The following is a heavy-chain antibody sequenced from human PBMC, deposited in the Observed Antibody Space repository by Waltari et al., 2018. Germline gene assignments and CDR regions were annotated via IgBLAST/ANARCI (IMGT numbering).Heavy chain of an antibody. Sequence: QAQLHQWGAGLLKPSETLSLTCAVSGGSFSGYFWSWIRQSPGKGLEWIGEINRDGTANYNPSLKSRVGMSVDTLKSQISLSLSSVTAADAAVYYCARVGDYHGSGRFGLDVWGRGTRVTVSS. CDR1: GGSFSGYF. J-gene: IGHJ6*02. V-gene: IGHV4-34*01. CDR2: INRDGTA. D-gene: IGHD3-10*01. CDR3: ARVGDYHGSGRFGLDV.